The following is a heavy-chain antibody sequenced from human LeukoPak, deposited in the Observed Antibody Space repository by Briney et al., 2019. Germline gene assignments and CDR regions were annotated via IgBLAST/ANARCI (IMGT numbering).Heavy chain of an antibody. V-gene: IGHV4-30-2*01. CDR1: GGSISSGGYS. J-gene: IGHJ5*02. CDR3: ARERLWFGDDNWFDP. D-gene: IGHD3-10*01. Sequence: PSQTLSLTCAVSGGSISSGGYSWSWIRQPPGKGLEWIGYIYHSGSTYYNPSLKSRVTISVDRSKNQSSLKLSSVTAADTAVYYCARERLWFGDDNWFDPWGQGTLVTVSS. CDR2: IYHSGST.